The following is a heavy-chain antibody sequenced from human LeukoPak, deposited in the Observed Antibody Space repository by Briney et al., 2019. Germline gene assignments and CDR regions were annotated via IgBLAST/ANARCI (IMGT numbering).Heavy chain of an antibody. V-gene: IGHV1-2*02. CDR2: INPNSGGT. CDR1: GYTFTAYY. Sequence: ASVTISCKASGYTFTAYYMHWVRQAPGQGLEWMGWINPNSGGTDYAQKFQGRVTMTRDTSISTAYMELSRLRSDDTAVYYCARDWGHSDAFDIWGQGTMVTVSS. J-gene: IGHJ3*02. CDR3: ARDWGHSDAFDI. D-gene: IGHD3-16*01.